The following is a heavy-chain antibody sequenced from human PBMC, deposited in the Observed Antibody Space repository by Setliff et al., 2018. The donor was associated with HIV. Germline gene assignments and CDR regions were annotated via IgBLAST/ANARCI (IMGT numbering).Heavy chain of an antibody. CDR3: AKNLYSSIWSPLDY. D-gene: IGHD6-13*01. Sequence: GGSLRLSCAASGFTFSGSPIHWVRQASGKGLEWLGRIKTRADNYATAYAASVKGRFTISRDDSMNTAYLQMGSLRTEDTAVYFCAKNLYSSIWSPLDYWGQGTLVTVSS. J-gene: IGHJ4*02. V-gene: IGHV3-73*01. CDR2: IKTRADNYAT. CDR1: GFTFSGSP.